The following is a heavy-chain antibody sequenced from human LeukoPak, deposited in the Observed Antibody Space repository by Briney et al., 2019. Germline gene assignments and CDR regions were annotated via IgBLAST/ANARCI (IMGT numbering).Heavy chain of an antibody. D-gene: IGHD5-24*01. V-gene: IGHV4-39*01. J-gene: IGHJ3*02. CDR1: GGSISSSSYY. CDR2: IYYSGST. Sequence: SETLSLTCTVPGGSISSSSYYWGWIRQPPGKGLEWIGSIYYSGSTYYNPSLKSRVTISVDTSKNQFSLKLSSVTAADTAVYYCARYGDGYNYLGDAFDIWGQGTMVTVSS. CDR3: ARYGDGYNYLGDAFDI.